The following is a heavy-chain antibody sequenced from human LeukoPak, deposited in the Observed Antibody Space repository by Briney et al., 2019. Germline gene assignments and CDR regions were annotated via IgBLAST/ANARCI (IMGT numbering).Heavy chain of an antibody. CDR3: ARDFHYDSSPFDY. D-gene: IGHD3-22*01. J-gene: IGHJ4*02. V-gene: IGHV3-7*01. CDR1: GFTFSSYW. Sequence: GGSLRLSCAASGFTFSSYWMSWVRQAPGKGLEWVANIKQDGSEKYYVDSVKGRFTISRDNAKNSLYLQMNSLRAEDTAVYYCARDFHYDSSPFDYWGQGTLVTVSS. CDR2: IKQDGSEK.